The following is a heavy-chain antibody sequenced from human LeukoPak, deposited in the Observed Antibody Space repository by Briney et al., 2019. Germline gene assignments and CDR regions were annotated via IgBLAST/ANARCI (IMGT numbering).Heavy chain of an antibody. V-gene: IGHV3-11*04. J-gene: IGHJ4*02. CDR1: VFTLSDYY. CDR2: ISSSGSTI. Sequence: PREALRLSCAAPVFTLSDYYMSSSRQAPGKGQEWVSYISSSGSTIYYADSVKGRFTISRDNAKNSLYLQMNSLRAEDTAVYYCAKPINTGWSWARGNDYWGQGTLVTVSS. CDR3: AKPINTGWSWARGNDY. D-gene: IGHD6-19*01.